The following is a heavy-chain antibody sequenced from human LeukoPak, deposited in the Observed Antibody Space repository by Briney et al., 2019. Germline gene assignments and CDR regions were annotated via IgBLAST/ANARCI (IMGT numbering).Heavy chain of an antibody. V-gene: IGHV4-30-4*01. Sequence: SETLSLTCTVSGGSISSGDYYWSWIRQPPGKGLEWIAYMYYSGSTYYNTSLKSRVTMSADTSKNQLSLKLSSVTAADTAVYYCARSCYYDSRVDPWGQGILVTVSS. J-gene: IGHJ5*02. CDR2: MYYSGST. CDR3: ARSCYYDSRVDP. D-gene: IGHD3-22*01. CDR1: GGSISSGDYY.